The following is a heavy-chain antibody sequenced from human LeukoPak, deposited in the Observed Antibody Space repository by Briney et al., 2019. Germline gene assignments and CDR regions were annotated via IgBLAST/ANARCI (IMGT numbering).Heavy chain of an antibody. Sequence: SATLSLTCTVSGGPISNYYWSWIRQPAGKGLEWIGRIYSSGDTNYNPSLKSRVTMSVGTSKNQFSLKLTSVTAADTAVYCTRADIFYSGGFDSWGQGTLVTVSS. CDR1: GGPISNYY. V-gene: IGHV4-4*07. CDR2: IYSSGDT. D-gene: IGHD2-15*01. J-gene: IGHJ4*02. CDR3: RADIFYSGGFDS.